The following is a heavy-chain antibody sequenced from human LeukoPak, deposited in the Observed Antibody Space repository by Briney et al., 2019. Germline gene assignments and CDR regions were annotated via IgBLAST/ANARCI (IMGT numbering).Heavy chain of an antibody. V-gene: IGHV3-66*02. CDR3: VRDRAEGRAWVEFDP. CDR1: GFTVSSYG. J-gene: IGHJ5*02. CDR2: VYSDGVT. Sequence: GGSLRLSCAASGFTVSSYGMSWVRQAPGKGPECVSLVYSDGVTRYADSVQGRFTISRDNSKNTVYLQMNNLRVEDTAVHHCVRDRAEGRAWVEFDPWGQGILVTVSS.